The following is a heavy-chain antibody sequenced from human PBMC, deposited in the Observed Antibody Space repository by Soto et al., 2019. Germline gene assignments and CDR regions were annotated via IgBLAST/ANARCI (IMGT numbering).Heavy chain of an antibody. CDR2: ISAYDGNT. V-gene: IGHV1-18*01. D-gene: IGHD2-21*02. CDR3: ARVVVVTAIPENWFDP. CDR1: GYTFTSYG. J-gene: IGHJ5*02. Sequence: QVQLVQSGAEVKKPGASVKVSYKASGYTFTSYGISWVRQAPGQGLEWMGWISAYDGNTNYAQKLQGRVTMTTDTSTSTAYMELRSLRSDDTAVYYCARVVVVTAIPENWFDPWGQGTLVTVSS.